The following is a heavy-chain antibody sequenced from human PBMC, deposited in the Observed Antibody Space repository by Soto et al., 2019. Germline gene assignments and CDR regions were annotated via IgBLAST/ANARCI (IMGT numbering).Heavy chain of an antibody. D-gene: IGHD3-10*01. J-gene: IGHJ4*02. CDR2: IYHTGTT. CDR1: GDSITTATY. CDR3: ARLQSHFGSGPYYIDY. Sequence: QLQLQESGPGLVQPSETLSLTCAVSGDSITTATYWGWIRHPPGKGLQCIGSIYHTGTTYYTPSLESRVFISVDSSKNQFSLKLNSVTAADTAVYYCARLQSHFGSGPYYIDYWGQGTLVTVSS. V-gene: IGHV4-39*01.